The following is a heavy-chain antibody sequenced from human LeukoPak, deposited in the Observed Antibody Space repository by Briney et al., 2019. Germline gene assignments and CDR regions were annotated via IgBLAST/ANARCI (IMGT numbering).Heavy chain of an antibody. CDR2: ISGSGGST. CDR3: AKIRERYYDSSGYYTYDAFDI. V-gene: IGHV3-23*01. CDR1: GFTFSSYA. J-gene: IGHJ3*02. D-gene: IGHD3-22*01. Sequence: GGSLRLSCAASGFTFSSYAMSWVRQAPGKGLEWVSAISGSGGSTYYADSVKGRFTISRDNSKNTLYLQMNSLRAEDTAVYYCAKIRERYYDSSGYYTYDAFDIWSQGTMVTVSS.